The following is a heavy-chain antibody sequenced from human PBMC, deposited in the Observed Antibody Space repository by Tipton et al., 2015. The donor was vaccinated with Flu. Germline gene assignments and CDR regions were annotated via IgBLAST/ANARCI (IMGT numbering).Heavy chain of an antibody. CDR3: ARGPIPPPGYFYYSMDV. CDR2: IYTSGST. V-gene: IGHV4-4*07. CDR1: GGSISSYY. Sequence: TLSLTCTVSGGSISSYYWAWIRQPAGKGLEWIGRIYTSGSTKYNPSLESRVTMSVDTSKNHFSLKLSSLTAADTAVYYCARGPIPPPGYFYYSMDVWGQGTTVIVSS. J-gene: IGHJ6*02.